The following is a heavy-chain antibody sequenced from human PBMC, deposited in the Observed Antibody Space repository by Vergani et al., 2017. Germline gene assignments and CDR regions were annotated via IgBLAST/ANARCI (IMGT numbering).Heavy chain of an antibody. D-gene: IGHD6-19*01. J-gene: IGHJ3*02. CDR3: AREVRGIAVADAFDI. CDR2: INAGNGNT. V-gene: IGHV1-3*01. Sequence: QVQLVQSGAEVKKPGASVKVSCKASGYTFTSYAMHWVRQAPGQRLEWMGWINAGNGNTKYSQKFQGRVTITRDTSASTAYMELSSLGSDDTAVYYCAREVRGIAVADAFDIWGQGTMGTVSS. CDR1: GYTFTSYA.